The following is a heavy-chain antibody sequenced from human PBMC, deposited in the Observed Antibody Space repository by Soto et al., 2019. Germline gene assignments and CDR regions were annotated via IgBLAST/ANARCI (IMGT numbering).Heavy chain of an antibody. Sequence: SETLSLTCAVYGGSFSGYYWSWIRQPPGKGLEWIGEINHSGSTNYNPSLKSRVTISVDTSKNQFSLKLSSVTAADTAVYYCASRMITFGGVIVPNGYYFDYWGQGTLVTVST. CDR3: ASRMITFGGVIVPNGYYFDY. CDR2: INHSGST. V-gene: IGHV4-34*01. D-gene: IGHD3-16*02. CDR1: GGSFSGYY. J-gene: IGHJ4*02.